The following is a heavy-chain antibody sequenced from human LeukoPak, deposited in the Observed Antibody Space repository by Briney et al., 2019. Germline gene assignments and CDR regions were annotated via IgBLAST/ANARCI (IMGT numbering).Heavy chain of an antibody. J-gene: IGHJ5*02. CDR2: IYYSGTT. V-gene: IGHV4-59*08. CDR1: GGSIGTYS. D-gene: IGHD3-3*01. Sequence: PETLSLTCTVSGGSIGTYSWNWIRQPPGKGLEWIGYIYYSGTTNYNPSLKSRVTISVDTSKNQFSLKLSSVTAADTAVYYCARKYDFWSGPHGGWFDPWGQGTLVTVSS. CDR3: ARKYDFWSGPHGGWFDP.